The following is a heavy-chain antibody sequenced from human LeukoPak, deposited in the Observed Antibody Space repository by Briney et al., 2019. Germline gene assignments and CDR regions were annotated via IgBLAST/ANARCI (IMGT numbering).Heavy chain of an antibody. Sequence: SETLSLTCAVYGGSFSGYYWSWIRQPPGKGMEWIGEIHHSGSTNYNPSLKSRVTISVDTSKNQFSLKLSSVTAADTVVYYCVRYCSSTTCYTRAVDYWGQGTLVTVSS. V-gene: IGHV4-34*01. CDR3: VRYCSSTTCYTRAVDY. J-gene: IGHJ4*02. CDR1: GGSFSGYY. D-gene: IGHD2-2*02. CDR2: IHHSGST.